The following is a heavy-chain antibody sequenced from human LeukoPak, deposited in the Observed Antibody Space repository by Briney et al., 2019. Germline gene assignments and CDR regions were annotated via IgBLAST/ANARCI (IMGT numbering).Heavy chain of an antibody. CDR1: GGSFSGYY. CDR2: INHSGST. V-gene: IGHV4-34*01. J-gene: IGHJ4*02. Sequence: SEXLXXXCAVXGGSFSGYYWXWIRQPPGKGLEXIGEINHSGSTKYNPPLTSRGNISVDTSKNKFSLKLSSVTAADTAVYYCARGRIYCSGGSCYSGYFDYWGQGTLVTVSS. D-gene: IGHD2-15*01. CDR3: ARGRIYCSGGSCYSGYFDY.